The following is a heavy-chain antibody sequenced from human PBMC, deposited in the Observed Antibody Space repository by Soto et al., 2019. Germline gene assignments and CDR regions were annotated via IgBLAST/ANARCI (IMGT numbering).Heavy chain of an antibody. CDR1: GGSISSGGYY. Sequence: SETLSLTCTVSGGSISSGGYYWSWIRQHPGKGLEWIGYIYYSGSTYYNPSLKSRVTISVDTSKNQFSLKLSSVTAADTAVYYCARGGGGYCTNGVCYPTNIRKSYYYYYMDVWGKGTTVTVSS. CDR2: IYYSGST. V-gene: IGHV4-31*03. D-gene: IGHD2-8*01. J-gene: IGHJ6*03. CDR3: ARGGGGYCTNGVCYPTNIRKSYYYYYMDV.